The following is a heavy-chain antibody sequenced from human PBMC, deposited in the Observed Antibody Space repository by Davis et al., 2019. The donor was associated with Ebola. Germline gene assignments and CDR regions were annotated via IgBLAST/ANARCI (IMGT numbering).Heavy chain of an antibody. CDR2: IYYSGST. CDR1: GGSINSGSSY. D-gene: IGHD3-10*01. CDR3: ARVGDIWPYYYFDY. V-gene: IGHV4-39*01. Sequence: SETLSLTCTVSGGSINSGSSYWAWIRQPPGKGLEWIGNIYYSGSTYYSLSLKSRVTISVDTSKKQFSLKLTFVTAADTAIYYCARVGDIWPYYYFDYWGQGTLVTVSS. J-gene: IGHJ4*02.